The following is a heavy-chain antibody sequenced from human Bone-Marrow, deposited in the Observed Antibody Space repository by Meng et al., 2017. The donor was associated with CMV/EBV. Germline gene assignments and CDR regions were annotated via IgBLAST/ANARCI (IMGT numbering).Heavy chain of an antibody. CDR3: AKGYCSSTSCYKNGMDV. Sequence: SVKVSCKASGGTFSSYAISWVRQAPGQGLEWMGGIIPIFGTANYAQKFQGRVTITTDESTSTAYMELSSLRSEDTAVYYCAKGYCSSTSCYKNGMDVWGQGTMVTVSS. CDR2: IIPIFGTA. J-gene: IGHJ6*02. CDR1: GGTFSSYA. V-gene: IGHV1-69*05. D-gene: IGHD2-2*02.